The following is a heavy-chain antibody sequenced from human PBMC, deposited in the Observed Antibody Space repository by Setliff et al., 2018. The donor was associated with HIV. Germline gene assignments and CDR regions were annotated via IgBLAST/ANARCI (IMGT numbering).Heavy chain of an antibody. CDR3: ARDRQQVFHYMDV. D-gene: IGHD6-6*01. V-gene: IGHV1-18*01. CDR2: ISAYNGNT. J-gene: IGHJ6*03. Sequence: VKVSCKASGYTFTSYGISWVRQAPGQGLEWMGWISAYNGNTNYAQKLQGRVTITADTSTSTVYMELSSLRSEDTAVYYCARDRQQVFHYMDVWAKGTTVTVSS. CDR1: GYTFTSYG.